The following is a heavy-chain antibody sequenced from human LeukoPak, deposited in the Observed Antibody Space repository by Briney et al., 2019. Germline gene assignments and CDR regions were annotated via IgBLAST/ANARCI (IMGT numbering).Heavy chain of an antibody. CDR1: GFTFSSYA. V-gene: IGHV3-48*04. CDR3: ARSGYYYDSSGTDAFDI. D-gene: IGHD3-22*01. Sequence: GGSLRLSCAASGFTFSSYAMSWVRQAPGKGLEWVSYISSSGSTIYYADSVKGRFTISRDNAKNSLYLQMNSLRAEDTAVYYCARSGYYYDSSGTDAFDIWGQGTMVTVSS. CDR2: ISSSGSTI. J-gene: IGHJ3*02.